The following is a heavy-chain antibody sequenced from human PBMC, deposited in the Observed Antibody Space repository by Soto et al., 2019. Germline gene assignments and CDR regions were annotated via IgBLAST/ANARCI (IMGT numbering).Heavy chain of an antibody. CDR1: GFTFSGSA. CDR3: NGHAHSSSWYYYYYYMDV. J-gene: IGHJ6*03. CDR2: IRGKANSYET. V-gene: IGHV3-73*01. Sequence: EVQLVESGGGLVQPGGSLKLSCAASGFTFSGSAMHWVRQASGKGLEWVGRIRGKANSYETAYAVSVKGRFTIYRDDSKNKAYLQMHSLKTEDTAVYYCNGHAHSSSWYYYYYYMDVWVKGTTVTVSS. D-gene: IGHD6-13*01.